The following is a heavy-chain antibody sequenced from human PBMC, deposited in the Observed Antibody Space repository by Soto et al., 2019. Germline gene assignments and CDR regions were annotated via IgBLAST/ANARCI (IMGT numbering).Heavy chain of an antibody. Sequence: SETLSLTCTVSGGSVTNSSYYWGWIRQSPGKGLEWIGSVYYRGRSYSKSSVKSRVTISVDTSKNRFSLSLNSVTASDTAVYFCVSQRTTVPTQAYFDYWGPGALVTAPQ. J-gene: IGHJ4*02. CDR3: VSQRTTVPTQAYFDY. CDR1: GGSVTNSSYY. V-gene: IGHV4-39*01. CDR2: VYYRGRS. D-gene: IGHD4-17*01.